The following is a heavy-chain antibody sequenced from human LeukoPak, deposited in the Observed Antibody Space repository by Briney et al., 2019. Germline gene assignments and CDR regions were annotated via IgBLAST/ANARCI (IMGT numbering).Heavy chain of an antibody. Sequence: SETLSLTCTVSGGSISSNYWSWIRQPAGKGLEWIGRIYATGSTNYNPSLKSRITMSVDTSRNQLSLKLRSVTAADTAVYYCARVGVWFGELLGNWFDPWGQGTLVTVSS. D-gene: IGHD3-10*01. CDR3: ARVGVWFGELLGNWFDP. V-gene: IGHV4-4*07. CDR1: GGSISSNY. J-gene: IGHJ5*02. CDR2: IYATGST.